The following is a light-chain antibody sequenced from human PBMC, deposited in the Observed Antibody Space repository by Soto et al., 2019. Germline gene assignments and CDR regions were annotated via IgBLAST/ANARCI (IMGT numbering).Light chain of an antibody. CDR1: QSVRDRY. Sequence: IVLTQSPGTLSLSPWERATLSCRASQSVRDRYLAWYQQKPGQAPSLLIYDTSTRATGVPDRFSGSGSGTDFTLTISSLEPEDFAVYYCQQRSNWSITFGQGTRLEIK. CDR3: QQRSNWSIT. CDR2: DTS. V-gene: IGKV3D-20*02. J-gene: IGKJ5*01.